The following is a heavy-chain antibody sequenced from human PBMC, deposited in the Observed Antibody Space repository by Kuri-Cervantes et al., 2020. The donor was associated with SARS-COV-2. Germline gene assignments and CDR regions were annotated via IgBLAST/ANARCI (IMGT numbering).Heavy chain of an antibody. V-gene: IGHV4-39*07. CDR3: ARDRSGYDSWGPWYFDL. CDR2: IYYSGST. D-gene: IGHD5-12*01. Sequence: SETLSLTCTVSGGSISSSSYYWGWIRQPPGKGLEWIGSIYYSGSTYYNPSLKSRVTISVDTSKNQFSLKLSSVTAADTAVYYCARDRSGYDSWGPWYFDLWGRGTLVTVSS. CDR1: GGSISSSSYY. J-gene: IGHJ2*01.